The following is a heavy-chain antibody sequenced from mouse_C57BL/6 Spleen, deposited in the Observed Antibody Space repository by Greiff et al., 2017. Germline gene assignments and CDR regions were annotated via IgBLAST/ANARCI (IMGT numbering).Heavy chain of an antibody. CDR1: GYTFTDYN. J-gene: IGHJ2*01. Sequence: VQLKESGPELVKPGASVKIPCKASGYTFTDYNMDWVKQSHGKSLEWIGDINPNNGGTIYNQKFKGKATLTVDKSSSTAYMELRSLTSEDTAVYYCARRNWYTFDYWGQGTTLTVSS. D-gene: IGHD4-1*02. CDR2: INPNNGGT. V-gene: IGHV1-18*01. CDR3: ARRNWYTFDY.